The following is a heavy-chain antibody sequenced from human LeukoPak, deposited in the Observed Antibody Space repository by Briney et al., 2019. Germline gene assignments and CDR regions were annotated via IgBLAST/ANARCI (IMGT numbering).Heavy chain of an antibody. CDR1: GFTFSSYS. CDR3: AKYLSVLVHDY. J-gene: IGHJ4*02. Sequence: GGSLRLSCAASGFTFSSYSMNWVRQAPGKGLEWVSSISSSSSYIYYADSVKGRFTISRDNAKNSLYLQMNSLRAEDTAVYYCAKYLSVLVHDYWGQGTLVTVSS. CDR2: ISSSSSYI. D-gene: IGHD2-2*02. V-gene: IGHV3-21*04.